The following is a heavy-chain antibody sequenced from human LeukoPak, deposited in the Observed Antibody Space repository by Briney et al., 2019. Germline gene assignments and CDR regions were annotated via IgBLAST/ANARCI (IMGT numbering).Heavy chain of an antibody. Sequence: SVKVSCKASGGTFSSYAISWVRQAPGQGLEWMGGIIPIFGTANYAQKFQGRVTITADESTSTAYMELSSLRSEDTAVYYCARVAAAAGTVDYFDYWGQGTLVTVSS. CDR2: IIPIFGTA. D-gene: IGHD6-13*01. CDR3: ARVAAAAGTVDYFDY. CDR1: GGTFSSYA. V-gene: IGHV1-69*13. J-gene: IGHJ4*02.